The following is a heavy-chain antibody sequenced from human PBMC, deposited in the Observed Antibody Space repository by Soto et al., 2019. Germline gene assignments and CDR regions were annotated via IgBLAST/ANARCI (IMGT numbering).Heavy chain of an antibody. CDR2: IYYSGNT. D-gene: IGHD5-12*01. J-gene: IGHJ4*02. Sequence: PSETLSLTCTVSGGSISSGDNYWSWIRQPPGKGLEWIGYIYYSGNTYYNPSLKSRVTISVDASNNQFSLKLSSLRSEDTALYYCARGKLATLTDFWGQGTLVTVSS. CDR1: GGSISSGDNY. V-gene: IGHV4-30-4*02. CDR3: ARGKLATLTDF.